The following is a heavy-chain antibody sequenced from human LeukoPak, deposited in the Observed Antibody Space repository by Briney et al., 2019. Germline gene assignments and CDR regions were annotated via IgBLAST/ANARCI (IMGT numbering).Heavy chain of an antibody. CDR3: ARDRLQYCSSTSCSTRGSFDY. Sequence: ASVKVSCKASGYTFTSYYMHWVRQAPGQGLEWMGIINPSGGSTSYAQKFQGRVTMTRDTSTSTVYMELSSLRSEDTAVYYCARDRLQYCSSTSCSTRGSFDYWGQGTLVTVSP. CDR2: INPSGGST. V-gene: IGHV1-46*01. CDR1: GYTFTSYY. J-gene: IGHJ4*02. D-gene: IGHD2-2*01.